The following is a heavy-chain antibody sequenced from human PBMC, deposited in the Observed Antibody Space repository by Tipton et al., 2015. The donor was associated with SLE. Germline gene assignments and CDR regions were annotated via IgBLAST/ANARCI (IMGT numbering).Heavy chain of an antibody. CDR2: ITISSSTI. J-gene: IGHJ3*02. CDR3: ARGQNHAFDI. CDR1: GFAFSNHA. Sequence: LRLSCTTSGFAFSNHAMNWVRQAPGRGLEWISFITISSSTIFYADSVKGRFVISRDDAANSLYLQMNSLRAEDTGIYYCARGQNHAFDIWGRGTMVTVSS. V-gene: IGHV3-48*03. D-gene: IGHD2/OR15-2a*01.